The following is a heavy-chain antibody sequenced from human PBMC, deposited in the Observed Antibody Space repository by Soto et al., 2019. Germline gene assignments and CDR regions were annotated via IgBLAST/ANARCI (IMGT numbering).Heavy chain of an antibody. CDR2: IIPIFGTA. J-gene: IGHJ4*02. CDR1: GGTFSSYA. V-gene: IGHV1-69*13. D-gene: IGHD3-22*01. Sequence: ASVKVSCKASGGTFSSYAISWVRQAPGQGLEWMGGIIPIFGTANYAQKFQGRVTITADESTSTAYMELSSLRSEDTAVYYCARDYYDSSGYYYVRYFDYWGQGTLVTVSS. CDR3: ARDYYDSSGYYYVRYFDY.